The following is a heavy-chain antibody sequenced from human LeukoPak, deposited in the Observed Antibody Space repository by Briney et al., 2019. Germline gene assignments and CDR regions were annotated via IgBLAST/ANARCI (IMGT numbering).Heavy chain of an antibody. CDR3: ARGMHYAFDI. CDR2: ISWSSSTI. D-gene: IGHD2-8*01. J-gene: IGHJ3*02. CDR1: GFTFSSYS. V-gene: IGHV3-48*02. Sequence: GGSLRLSCAASGFTFSSYSMNWVRQAPGKGLEWVSYISWSSSTIYYGDSVKGRFTISRNNAKNSLYLQMNSLRDEDTAVFYCARGMHYAFDIWRQGTMVTVS.